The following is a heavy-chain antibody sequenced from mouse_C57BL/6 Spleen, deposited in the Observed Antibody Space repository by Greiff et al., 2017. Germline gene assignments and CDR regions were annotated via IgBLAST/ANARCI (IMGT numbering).Heavy chain of an antibody. CDR1: GYTFTSYW. Sequence: QVQLQQPGAELVKPGASVKMSCKASGYTFTSYWITWVKQRPGQGLEWIGDIYPGSGSPNYNEKFKSKATLTVDTSSSTAYMQLSSLTSEDSAVYYCARVYYGIGKRYAMDYWGQGTSVTVSS. J-gene: IGHJ4*01. V-gene: IGHV1-55*01. CDR3: ARVYYGIGKRYAMDY. CDR2: IYPGSGSP. D-gene: IGHD2-1*01.